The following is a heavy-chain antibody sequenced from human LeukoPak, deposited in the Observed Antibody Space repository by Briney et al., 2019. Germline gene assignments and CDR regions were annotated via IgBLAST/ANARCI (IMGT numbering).Heavy chain of an antibody. D-gene: IGHD2-21*01. J-gene: IGHJ6*03. CDR3: ARSIYIYSYMDV. Sequence: GGSLRLSCAASGFTFDDYGMSWVRQAPGKGLEWVANIKVDGSEKHYVDSVKGRFTISRDNANNSLYLQMNSLRAEDTAVYYCARSIYIYSYMDVWGKGSTVTVSS. CDR2: IKVDGSEK. CDR1: GFTFDDYG. V-gene: IGHV3-7*01.